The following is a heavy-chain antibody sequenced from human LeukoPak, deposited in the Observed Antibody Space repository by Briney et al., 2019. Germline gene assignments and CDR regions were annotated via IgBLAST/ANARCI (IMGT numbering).Heavy chain of an antibody. V-gene: IGHV3-23*01. D-gene: IGHD6-19*01. CDR2: ISGSGGST. J-gene: IGHJ4*02. Sequence: GGSLRLSCAASGFTFSTYAVNWVRQAPGKGLEWVSAISGSGGSTYYADSVKGRFTISRDNSKNTLYLQMNSLRAEDTAVYYCAKKSVGLGKVSSGWGQGTLVTVSS. CDR1: GFTFSTYA. CDR3: AKKSVGLGKVSSG.